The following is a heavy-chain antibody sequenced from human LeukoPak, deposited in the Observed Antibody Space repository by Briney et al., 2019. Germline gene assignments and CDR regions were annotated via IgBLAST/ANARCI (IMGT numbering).Heavy chain of an antibody. Sequence: SVNVSCKLSAGTFSSYAISWVRQAPGQGLEWMGRIIPILGITNYEQKFQRRVTITADKSTSTASLELSSLRSEDPAVYYCARAPIVGATHDYWGQRTLVTVSS. CDR2: IIPILGIT. J-gene: IGHJ4*02. D-gene: IGHD1-26*01. V-gene: IGHV1-69*04. CDR3: ARAPIVGATHDY. CDR1: AGTFSSYA.